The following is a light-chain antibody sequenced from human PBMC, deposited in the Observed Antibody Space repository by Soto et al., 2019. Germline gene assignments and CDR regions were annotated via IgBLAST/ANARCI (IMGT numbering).Light chain of an antibody. V-gene: IGKV1-33*01. CDR2: DAS. CDR3: QKYDGVPQ. CDR1: QDITNH. Sequence: DIQMTQSPSSLSASVGDTVTITCQASQDITNHLNWYQHKPGKAPNLLIYDASHLETGVPSRFTGSGSGTYFTLTISSLQSEDIATYDCQKYDGVPQFGPGTRVDF. J-gene: IGKJ3*01.